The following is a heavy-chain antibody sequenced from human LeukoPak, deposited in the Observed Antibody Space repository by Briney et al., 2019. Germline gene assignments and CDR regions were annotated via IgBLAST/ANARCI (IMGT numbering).Heavy chain of an antibody. Sequence: SETLSLTCTVSGGSISSYYWSWIRQPAGKGLEWIGRIYTSGRTNYNPSLKSRVTMSVDTSKNQFSLKLSSVTAADTAVYYCARSLAVAGQYYFDYWGQGTLVTVSS. D-gene: IGHD6-19*01. CDR1: GGSISSYY. V-gene: IGHV4-4*07. CDR2: IYTSGRT. CDR3: ARSLAVAGQYYFDY. J-gene: IGHJ4*02.